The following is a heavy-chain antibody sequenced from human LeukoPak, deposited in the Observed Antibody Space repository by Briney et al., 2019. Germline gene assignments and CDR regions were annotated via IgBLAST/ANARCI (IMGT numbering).Heavy chain of an antibody. Sequence: GASVKVSCKASGYTFTGYYMHWVRQAPGQGLEWMGGIIPIFGTANYAQKLQGRVTMTTDTSTSTAYMELRSLRSDDTAVYYCARGWSYSSGWYRPPNFDYWGQGTLVTVSS. V-gene: IGHV1-18*04. D-gene: IGHD6-19*01. CDR3: ARGWSYSSGWYRPPNFDY. CDR1: GYTFTGYY. CDR2: IIPIFGTA. J-gene: IGHJ4*02.